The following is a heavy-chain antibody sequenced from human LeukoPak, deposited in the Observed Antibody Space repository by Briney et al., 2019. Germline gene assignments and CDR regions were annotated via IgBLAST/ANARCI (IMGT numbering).Heavy chain of an antibody. CDR3: ARPRNDILSGFHYYYGMDV. CDR1: GFTFSSYW. CDR2: INSGGRST. D-gene: IGHD3-9*01. V-gene: IGHV3-74*01. Sequence: PGGSLRLSCAASGFTFSSYWMHWVRQAPGKGLVWVSRINSGGRSTSYADSVKGRFTISRDNAKNTLYLQMNSLRAEDTAVYYCARPRNDILSGFHYYYGMDVWGQGTTVTVSS. J-gene: IGHJ6*02.